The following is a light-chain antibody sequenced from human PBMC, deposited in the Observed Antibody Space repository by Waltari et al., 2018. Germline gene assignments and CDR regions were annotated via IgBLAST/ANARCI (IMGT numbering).Light chain of an antibody. CDR1: QGFSSN. CDR3: QQLYSYPLT. Sequence: IKLTQSPSSLSASVGDRVTITCRASQGFSSNLAWFQQRPGKAPKLLIYAASTLQSGVPSRFSGSGSGTDFTLTITSLQPEDFATYYCQQLYSYPLTFGGGTKVEIE. CDR2: AAS. V-gene: IGKV1-9*01. J-gene: IGKJ4*01.